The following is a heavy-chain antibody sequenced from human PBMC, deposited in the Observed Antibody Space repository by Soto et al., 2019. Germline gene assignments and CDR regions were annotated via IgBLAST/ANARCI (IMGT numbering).Heavy chain of an antibody. CDR2: ISAYNGNT. D-gene: IGHD2-2*01. CDR3: AKGAWDFSSTSCYGAYYYYMDV. CDR1: GYTFTSYG. J-gene: IGHJ6*03. Sequence: ASVKVSCKASGYTFTSYGMSWVRQAPGQGLEWMGWISAYNGNTNYAQKFQGWVTMTTDTSMSTAYMELSRLRSDDTAVYYCAKGAWDFSSTSCYGAYYYYMDVWGKGTTVTVSS. V-gene: IGHV1-18*01.